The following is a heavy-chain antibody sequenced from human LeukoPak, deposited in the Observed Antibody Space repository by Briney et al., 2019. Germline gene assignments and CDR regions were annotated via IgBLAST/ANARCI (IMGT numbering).Heavy chain of an antibody. V-gene: IGHV3-11*05. D-gene: IGHD1-26*01. CDR2: ISSSSSYT. CDR3: AKGGSGTYSRIYFDY. J-gene: IGHJ4*02. CDR1: GFTFSDYY. Sequence: GGSLRLSCAASGFTFSDYYMSWIRQAPGKGLEWVSYISSSSSYTNYADSVKGRFTISRDNAKNSLYLQMNSLRAEDTALYYCAKGGSGTYSRIYFDYWGQGTLVTVSS.